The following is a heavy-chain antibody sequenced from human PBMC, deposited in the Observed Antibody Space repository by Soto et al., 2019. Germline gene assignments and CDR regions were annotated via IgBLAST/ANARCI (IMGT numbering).Heavy chain of an antibody. CDR3: ARDRGGSSSWKKRFTYYPYGMDV. D-gene: IGHD6-13*01. J-gene: IGHJ6*02. V-gene: IGHV1-69*05. CDR2: IIPIFGTA. CDR1: GGTFSSYA. Sequence: SVXVSFKASGGTFSSYAIIWVRQAPGQGLEWMGWIIPIFGTANYAQELQGRLTMTRDTSTSTVYMELSSLRSEDTAVYYCARDRGGSSSWKKRFTYYPYGMDVWGQGTTVTVSS.